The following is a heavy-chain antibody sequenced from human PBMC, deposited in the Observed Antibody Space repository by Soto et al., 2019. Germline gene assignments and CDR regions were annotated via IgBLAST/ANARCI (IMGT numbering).Heavy chain of an antibody. D-gene: IGHD2-2*01. CDR3: ARAEVLEVVPAAMDWFDP. V-gene: IGHV1-69*13. Sequence: SVKVSCTASGGTFSSYAISWVRQAPGQGLEWMGGIIPIFGTANYAQKFQGRVTITADESTSTAYMELSSLRSEDTAVYYCARAEVLEVVPAAMDWFDPWGQGTLVTVSS. CDR1: GGTFSSYA. J-gene: IGHJ5*02. CDR2: IIPIFGTA.